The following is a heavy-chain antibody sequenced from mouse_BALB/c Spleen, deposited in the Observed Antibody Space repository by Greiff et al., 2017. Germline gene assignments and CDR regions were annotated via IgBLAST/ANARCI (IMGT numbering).Heavy chain of an antibody. CDR1: GYTFTSYV. J-gene: IGHJ2*01. D-gene: IGHD1-1*01. Sequence: EVQLQQSGPELAKPGASVKMSCKASGYTFTSYVMHWVKQKPGQGLEWIGYINPYNDGTKYNEKFKGKATLTSDKSSSTAYMELSSLTSEDSAVYYWARGGNYYGSSDYFDYWGQGTTLTVSS. V-gene: IGHV1-14*01. CDR3: ARGGNYYGSSDYFDY. CDR2: INPYNDGT.